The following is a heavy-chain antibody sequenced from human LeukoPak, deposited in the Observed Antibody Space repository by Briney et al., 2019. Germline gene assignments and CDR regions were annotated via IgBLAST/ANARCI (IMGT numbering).Heavy chain of an antibody. CDR2: IYYSGST. Sequence: SETLSLTCTVSGGSISPYYWSWIRQPPGKGQEWIGYIYYSGSTNYNPSLKSRVTISLDTSKNQFSLKLSSVTAADTAVYYCARSTWLLDKWGQGTLVTVSS. CDR1: GGSISPYY. J-gene: IGHJ4*02. D-gene: IGHD3-22*01. CDR3: ARSTWLLDK. V-gene: IGHV4-59*01.